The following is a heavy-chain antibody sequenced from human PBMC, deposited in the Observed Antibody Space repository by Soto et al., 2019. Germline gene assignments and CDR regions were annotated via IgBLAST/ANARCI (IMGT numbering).Heavy chain of an antibody. CDR3: SGGVGDAF. J-gene: IGHJ4*02. CDR1: ESTVSRDW. D-gene: IGHD1-26*01. Sequence: EVHLVESGGGLVQTGGSLRLSCAIFESTVSRDWMNWVRQAPGKGLEWVAHINQDGSEKYYVDSVKGRFTISRDNAKKSLYLQMNSRRPADPAMYSCSGGVGDAFWGQGTLVTVSS. CDR2: INQDGSEK. V-gene: IGHV3-7*04.